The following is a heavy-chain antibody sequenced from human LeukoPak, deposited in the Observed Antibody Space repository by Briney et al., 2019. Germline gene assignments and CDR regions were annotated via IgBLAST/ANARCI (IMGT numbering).Heavy chain of an antibody. CDR3: AIEAYGDYFFYYVMHV. D-gene: IGHD4-17*01. J-gene: IGHJ6*04. CDR2: TYYSSKWYN. V-gene: IGHV6-1*01. Sequence: SQSLSLTCAISGDSVSSNSAAWNWIRQSPSRGLEWLGSTYYSSKWYNDYKVSVKRRITINPPTSENMSSLQLNSMTPEDTAVYRWAIEAYGDYFFYYVMHVCGKGTTVTVSS. CDR1: GDSVSSNSAA.